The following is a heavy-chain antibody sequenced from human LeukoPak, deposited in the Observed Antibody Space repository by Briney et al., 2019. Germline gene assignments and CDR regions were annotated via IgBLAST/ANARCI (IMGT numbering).Heavy chain of an antibody. CDR3: ARAGDYYVSGSYLGY. CDR2: IYYSGST. D-gene: IGHD3-10*01. CDR1: GGSISSGDYY. V-gene: IGHV4-61*08. Sequence: SETLSLTCTVSGGSISSGDYYWSWIRQPPGKGLEWIGYIYYSGSTNYNPSLKSRVTISVDTSKNQFSLTLSSVTAADAAVYYCARAGDYYVSGSYLGYWGQGTLVTVSS. J-gene: IGHJ4*02.